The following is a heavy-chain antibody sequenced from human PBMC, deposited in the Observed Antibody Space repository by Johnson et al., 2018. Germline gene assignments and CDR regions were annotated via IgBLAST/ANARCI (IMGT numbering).Heavy chain of an antibody. Sequence: VQLVESGAEVKKPGSSVKVSCKASGGTFSSYAISWVRQAPGQGLEWMGGIIPIFGTANYAQKFQGRVTITADEATSTAYMGLSSLRSEDTAVYYCARGYSGSYGGAFDIWGQGTMVTVSS. CDR3: ARGYSGSYGGAFDI. V-gene: IGHV1-69*01. CDR2: IIPIFGTA. J-gene: IGHJ3*02. D-gene: IGHD1-26*01. CDR1: GGTFSSYA.